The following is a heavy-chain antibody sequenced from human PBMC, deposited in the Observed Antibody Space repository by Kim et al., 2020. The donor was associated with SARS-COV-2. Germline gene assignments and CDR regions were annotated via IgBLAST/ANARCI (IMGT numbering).Heavy chain of an antibody. D-gene: IGHD3-16*01. J-gene: IGHJ4*02. V-gene: IGHV3-30*18. Sequence: GGSLRLSCAASGFTFSSYGMHWVRQAPGKGLEWVAVISYDGSNKYYADSVKGRFTISRDNSKNTLYLQMNSLRAEDTAVYYCANMTVWWGQGTLVTVSS. CDR2: ISYDGSNK. CDR1: GFTFSSYG. CDR3: ANMTVW.